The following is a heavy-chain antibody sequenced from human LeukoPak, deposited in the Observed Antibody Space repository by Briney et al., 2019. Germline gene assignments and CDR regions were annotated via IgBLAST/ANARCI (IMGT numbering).Heavy chain of an antibody. CDR3: ATRPRDSSGYYLGAFDG. Sequence: GGSLRLSCEASGFIFSSYAMAWVRQAPGKGLDWVSVIGSSGADTYYSDSAKGRFTVSRDNSKDTLFLHMSSLRAEDTAVYFCATRPRDSSGYYLGAFDGWGQGTTVTVSS. V-gene: IGHV3-23*01. D-gene: IGHD3-22*01. J-gene: IGHJ3*01. CDR2: IGSSGADT. CDR1: GFIFSSYA.